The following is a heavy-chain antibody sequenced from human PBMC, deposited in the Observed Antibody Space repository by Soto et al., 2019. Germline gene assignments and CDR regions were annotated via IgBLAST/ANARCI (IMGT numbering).Heavy chain of an antibody. CDR1: GGSISSYY. J-gene: IGHJ4*02. CDR2: IYYTGST. D-gene: IGHD2-15*01. Sequence: SETLSLTCTVSGGSISSYYWSWIRQPPGKGLEWIGYIYYTGSTNYNPSLRSRVTISVDRSKNQFSLKLSSVTAADTAVYYCARVPHGGYIAYWXQGTLVTVSS. V-gene: IGHV4-59*01. CDR3: ARVPHGGYIAY.